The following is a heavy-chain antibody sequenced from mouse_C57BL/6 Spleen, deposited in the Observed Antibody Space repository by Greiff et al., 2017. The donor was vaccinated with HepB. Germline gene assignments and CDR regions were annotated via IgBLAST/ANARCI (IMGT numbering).Heavy chain of an antibody. Sequence: VQLQQSGPELVKPGASVKISCKASGYAFSSSWMNWVKQRPGKGLEWIGRIYPGDGDTNYNGKFKGKATLTADKSSSTAYMQLSSLTSEDSAVYFCASHTTEYFDVWGTGTTVTVSS. D-gene: IGHD1-1*01. J-gene: IGHJ1*03. CDR2: IYPGDGDT. CDR1: GYAFSSSW. CDR3: ASHTTEYFDV. V-gene: IGHV1-82*01.